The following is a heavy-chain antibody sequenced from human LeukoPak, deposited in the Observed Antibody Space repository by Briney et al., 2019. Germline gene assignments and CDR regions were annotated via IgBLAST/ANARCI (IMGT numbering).Heavy chain of an antibody. Sequence: GRSLRLSCAASGFTFNNYGMHWVRQALGKGLEWVAVIWYDGSYKYYVDSAKGRFTISRDDSKKTLYLQMNSLRAEDTAVYCCARDFCSTTTCLDYWGQGTLVTVSS. CDR3: ARDFCSTTTCLDY. CDR1: GFTFNNYG. D-gene: IGHD2-2*01. CDR2: IWYDGSYK. V-gene: IGHV3-33*01. J-gene: IGHJ4*02.